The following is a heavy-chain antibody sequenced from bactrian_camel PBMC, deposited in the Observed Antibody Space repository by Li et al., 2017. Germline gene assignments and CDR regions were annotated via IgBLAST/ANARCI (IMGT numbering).Heavy chain of an antibody. CDR1: GFAFTHYW. V-gene: IGHV3S1*01. D-gene: IGHD6*01. CDR3: AADRADADGSWSPRQRYLEV. J-gene: IGHJ2*01. CDR2: FSVYSGTT. Sequence: HVQLVESGGGLVQPGGSVRLSCATSGFAFTHYWYSWFRQAPGKGLEWVSTFSVYSGTTSYSDSVRGRFTISRDNAKNTLYLQLDSLSTEDTATYYCAADRADADGSWSPRQRYLEVWGQGTQVTVS.